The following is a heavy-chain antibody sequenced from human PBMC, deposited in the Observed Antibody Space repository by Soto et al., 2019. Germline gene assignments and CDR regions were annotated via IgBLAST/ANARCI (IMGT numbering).Heavy chain of an antibody. V-gene: IGHV3-7*01. CDR2: IRHDGSEK. J-gene: IGHJ3*01. Sequence: PGGFLRLSCTASRFTFSVYWMSWVRQAPGKGLEWVANIRHDGSEKFYVDSVKGRFTVSRDNAKNSLYLQMNSLRAEDTAVYYCARDTLSAFDVWGQGTMVTVSS. CDR3: ARDTLSAFDV. D-gene: IGHD3-16*01. CDR1: RFTFSVYW.